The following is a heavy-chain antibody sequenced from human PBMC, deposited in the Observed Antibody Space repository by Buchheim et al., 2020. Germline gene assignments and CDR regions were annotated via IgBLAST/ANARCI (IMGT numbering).Heavy chain of an antibody. CDR3: TRRINRRDSGYVYYYYGMDV. Sequence: EVQLVESGGGLVQPGRSLRLSCTASVFTFGDYAMSWFRQAPGKGLEWVGFIRSKAYGGTTEYAASVKGRFTISRDDSKCIPYLQMNSLKTEDTAVYYCTRRINRRDSGYVYYYYGMDVWGQGTT. D-gene: IGHD5-12*01. CDR2: IRSKAYGGTT. CDR1: VFTFGDYA. V-gene: IGHV3-49*03. J-gene: IGHJ6*02.